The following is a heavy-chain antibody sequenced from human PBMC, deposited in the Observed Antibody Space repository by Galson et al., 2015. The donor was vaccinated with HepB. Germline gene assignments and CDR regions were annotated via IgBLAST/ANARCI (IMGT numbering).Heavy chain of an antibody. D-gene: IGHD3-10*01. V-gene: IGHV3-7*03. Sequence: SLRLSCAASGFTFSSYWMSWVRQAPGKGLEWVANIKQDGSEKYYVHSVKGRVTITRDNAKNSLYLQMNSLRAEDTAVYYCASSLALGDYHGSGSYYHDYWGQGTLVTVSS. J-gene: IGHJ4*02. CDR2: IKQDGSEK. CDR1: GFTFSSYW. CDR3: ASSLALGDYHGSGSYYHDY.